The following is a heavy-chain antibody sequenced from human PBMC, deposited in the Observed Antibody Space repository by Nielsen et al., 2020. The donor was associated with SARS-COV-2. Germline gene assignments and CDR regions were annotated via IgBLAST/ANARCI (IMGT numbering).Heavy chain of an antibody. CDR1: GFTFSGPA. CDR2: IRSKTNNYET. CDR3: KHYYDMDV. J-gene: IGHJ6*02. Sequence: GESLKIFCAASGFTFSGPAIHWVRQASGKGLEWVGRIRSKTNNYETSYAASVKGRFTISRDESKNMAYLQMSRLKTDDTAVYYCKHYYDMDVWGQGTTVTVSS. V-gene: IGHV3-73*01. D-gene: IGHD2-21*01.